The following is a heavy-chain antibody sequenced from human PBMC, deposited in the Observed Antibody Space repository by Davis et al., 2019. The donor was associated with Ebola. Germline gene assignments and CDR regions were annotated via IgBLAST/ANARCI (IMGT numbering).Heavy chain of an antibody. D-gene: IGHD3-3*01. CDR1: GYTFTSYG. CDR2: ISAYNGNT. CDR3: GREGTFGVFIDAFDI. Sequence: ASVKVSCKASGYTFTSYGISWVRQTPGKGLEWMGWISAYNGNTNYAQKVQGRVTMTTDTSTSTAYMELRSLRSDDKAVYYCGREGTFGVFIDAFDIWGKGTMVTVSS. V-gene: IGHV1-18*04. J-gene: IGHJ3*02.